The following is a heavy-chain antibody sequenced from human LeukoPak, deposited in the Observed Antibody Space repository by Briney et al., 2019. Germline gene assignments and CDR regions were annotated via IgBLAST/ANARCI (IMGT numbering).Heavy chain of an antibody. J-gene: IGHJ6*02. CDR3: ARATYYYGSGALRFYYYGMDV. D-gene: IGHD3-10*01. V-gene: IGHV4-34*01. Sequence: PSETLSLTCAVYGGSFSGYYWSWIRQPPGKGPEWIGEINHSGSTNYNPSLKSRVTISVDTSKNQFSLKLSSVTAADTAVYYCARATYYYGSGALRFYYYGMDVWGQGTTVTVSS. CDR1: GGSFSGYY. CDR2: INHSGST.